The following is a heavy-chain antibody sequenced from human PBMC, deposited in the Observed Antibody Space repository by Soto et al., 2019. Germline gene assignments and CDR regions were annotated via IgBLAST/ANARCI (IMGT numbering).Heavy chain of an antibody. D-gene: IGHD3-22*01. J-gene: IGHJ5*02. CDR3: VRGRGYYDSSRWFDP. CDR2: INHSGST. V-gene: IGHV4-34*01. CDR1: GGSFRGYY. Sequence: PSETLALTCAVYGGSFRGYYWSWIRQSPGKGLEWIGEINHSGSTNYNPSLKSRVTISVDTSKNHFSLKLSSVTAADTAVYYCVRGRGYYDSSRWFDPWGQGTLVTVSS.